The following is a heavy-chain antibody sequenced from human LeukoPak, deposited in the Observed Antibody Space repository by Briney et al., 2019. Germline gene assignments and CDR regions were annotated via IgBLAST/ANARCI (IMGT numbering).Heavy chain of an antibody. CDR2: ISSSSSYI. CDR3: ARGPNMNGDY. V-gene: IGHV3-21*01. Sequence: PGGSLRLSCAASGFTFSSYSMNWVRQAPGKGLDWVSSISSSSSYIYYADSVKGRFTISRDNAKNSLYLQMNSLRAEDTAVYYCARGPNMNGDYWGQGTLVTVSS. J-gene: IGHJ4*02. CDR1: GFTFSSYS. D-gene: IGHD2/OR15-2a*01.